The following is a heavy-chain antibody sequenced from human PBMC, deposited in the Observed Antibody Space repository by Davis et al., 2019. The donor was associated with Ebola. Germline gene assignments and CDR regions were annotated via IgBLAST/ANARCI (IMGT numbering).Heavy chain of an antibody. Sequence: GGSLRLSCAASGFTFSSYAMHWVRQAPGKGLQYVSVITNNGGSTYYADSVKGRFIISRDNSKNTLYLQMSSLRIEDTAVYCCVKGSITMTVVVYFDLWGQGTLVTVSS. J-gene: IGHJ4*02. V-gene: IGHV3-64D*06. CDR3: VKGSITMTVVVYFDL. CDR2: ITNNGGST. CDR1: GFTFSSYA. D-gene: IGHD3-22*01.